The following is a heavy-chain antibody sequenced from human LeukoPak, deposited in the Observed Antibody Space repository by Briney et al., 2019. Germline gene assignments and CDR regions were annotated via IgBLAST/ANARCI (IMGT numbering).Heavy chain of an antibody. J-gene: IGHJ4*02. D-gene: IGHD3-3*01. V-gene: IGHV1-2*02. Sequence: ASVKVSCKASGYTFTGYCMHWVRQAPGQGLEWMGWINPNSGGTNYAQKFQGRVTMTRDTSISTAYMELSRLRSDDTAVYYCARGNDFWSGSPDYWGQGTLVTVSS. CDR3: ARGNDFWSGSPDY. CDR1: GYTFTGYC. CDR2: INPNSGGT.